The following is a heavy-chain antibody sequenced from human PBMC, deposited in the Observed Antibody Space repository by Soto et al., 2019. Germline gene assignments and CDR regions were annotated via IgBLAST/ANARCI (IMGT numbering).Heavy chain of an antibody. CDR1: GGSISINFFY. CDR2: IYRDGST. J-gene: IGHJ4*02. D-gene: IGHD2-15*01. V-gene: IGHV4-39*02. CDR3: GKVLIGATGHTDFDS. Sequence: SETLSLTCTVSGGSISINFFYWGWNRGPAGKGLEWIGSIYRDGSTYYSPSLKSRVTISLDTSNNRSSLKLSSVTAADTAVYFCGKVLIGATGHTDFDSWGQGTQVTVSS.